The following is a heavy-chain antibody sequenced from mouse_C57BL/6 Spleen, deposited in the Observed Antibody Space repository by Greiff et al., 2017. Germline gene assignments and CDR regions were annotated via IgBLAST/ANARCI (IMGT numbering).Heavy chain of an antibody. D-gene: IGHD1-1*02. J-gene: IGHJ2*01. CDR1: GFTFSNYW. Sequence: EVHLVESGGGLVQPGGSMKLSCVASGFTFSNYWMTWVRQSPEKGLEWVAPLRFKSDNYATPYTESVQVRFTISREDTKSSVYQQTNNLSAEDNRTYYCTTQRPRWDYWGQGTTLTVSA. V-gene: IGHV6-3*01. CDR2: LRFKSDNYAT. CDR3: TTQRPRWDY.